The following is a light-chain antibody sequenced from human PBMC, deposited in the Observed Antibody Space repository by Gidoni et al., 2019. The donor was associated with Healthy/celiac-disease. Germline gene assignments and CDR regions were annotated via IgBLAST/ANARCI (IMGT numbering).Light chain of an antibody. CDR1: SSDVGGYNY. CDR3: CSYAGSYTHVV. J-gene: IGLJ2*01. Sequence: QSALTQPRSVSGSPGQSVTISCTGTSSDVGGYNYVSWYQQHPGKAPKLMIYDVRKRPSGVPDRFSGSKSGNTASLTISELQAEDEADYYCCSYAGSYTHVVFGGGTKLTVL. CDR2: DVR. V-gene: IGLV2-11*01.